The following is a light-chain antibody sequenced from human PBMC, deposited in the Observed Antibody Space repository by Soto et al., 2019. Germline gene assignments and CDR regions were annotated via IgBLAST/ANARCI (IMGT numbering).Light chain of an antibody. Sequence: EGVLTQSPGTLSLSPGERATLSCRASQSVSSSYLAWYQQKPGQAPRLVIYGASSRATGIPDRFSGSGSGTDFTLTISRLEPEDFAVYYCRQYGSSPLTFGGGTKVEIK. J-gene: IGKJ4*01. V-gene: IGKV3-20*01. CDR1: QSVSSSY. CDR2: GAS. CDR3: RQYGSSPLT.